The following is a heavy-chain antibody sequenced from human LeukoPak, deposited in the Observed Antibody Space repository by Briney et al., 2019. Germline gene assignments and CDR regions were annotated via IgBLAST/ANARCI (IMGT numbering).Heavy chain of an antibody. D-gene: IGHD3-10*01. CDR3: ARVRYYYGSGSYGFDY. Sequence: KPSETLSLTCTVSGGSISSYYWSWIRQPAGKGLEWIGRIYTSGSTNYNPSLKSRVTMPVDTSKNQFSLKLSSVTAADTAVYYCARVRYYYGSGSYGFDYWGQGTLVTVSS. V-gene: IGHV4-4*07. CDR2: IYTSGST. J-gene: IGHJ4*02. CDR1: GGSISSYY.